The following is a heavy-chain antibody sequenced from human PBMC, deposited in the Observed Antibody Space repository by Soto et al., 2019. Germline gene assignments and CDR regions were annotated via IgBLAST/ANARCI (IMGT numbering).Heavy chain of an antibody. CDR3: ARDTRGWEFGSNFDF. V-gene: IGHV1-46*01. D-gene: IGHD1-26*01. CDR2: INPRDEDT. Sequence: QVQLVQSGAEVQKPGASVKVSCKTSGYTFIDYYMHWLRQAPGQGLEWIGIINPRDEDTHHAQRLRDRVTMTRDTSTTRVYMELNSLRSVDTAIYYCARDTRGWEFGSNFDFWGQGSLVTVSS. CDR1: GYTFIDYY. J-gene: IGHJ4*02.